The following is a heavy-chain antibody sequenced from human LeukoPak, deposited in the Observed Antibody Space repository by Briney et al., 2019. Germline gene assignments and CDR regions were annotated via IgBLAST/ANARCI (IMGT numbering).Heavy chain of an antibody. D-gene: IGHD1-26*01. Sequence: SETLSLTCTVSGYSISSGYYWGWIRQPPGKGLEWIGSIYHSGSTYYNPSLKSRVTISVDTSKNQFSLKLSSVTAADTAVYYCARGIVGATRPFDYWGQGTLVTVSS. CDR1: GYSISSGYY. J-gene: IGHJ4*02. V-gene: IGHV4-38-2*02. CDR3: ARGIVGATRPFDY. CDR2: IYHSGST.